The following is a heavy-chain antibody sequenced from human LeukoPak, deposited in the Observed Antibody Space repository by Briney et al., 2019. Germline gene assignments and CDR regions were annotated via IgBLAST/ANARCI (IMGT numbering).Heavy chain of an antibody. Sequence: PGGSLRLSCGASGFTVRSNYMSWVRQAPERGLEWVSDIYSSGNTYYTPSVRGRFTISRDNSKNTLFLQMNSLTVELTAVYYCARAPRDSTSSNYMRNFDYWGQGTLVTVSS. J-gene: IGHJ4*01. CDR3: ARAPRDSTSSNYMRNFDY. CDR1: GFTVRSNY. D-gene: IGHD2/OR15-2a*01. V-gene: IGHV3-53*01. CDR2: IYSSGNT.